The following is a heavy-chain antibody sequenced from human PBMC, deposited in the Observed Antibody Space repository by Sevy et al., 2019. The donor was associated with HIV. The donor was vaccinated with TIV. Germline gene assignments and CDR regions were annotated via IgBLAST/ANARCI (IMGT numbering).Heavy chain of an antibody. CDR1: GYSFTSYW. CDR3: ARGRKSMGPDSGGFVVVVAATGAFDI. Sequence: GESLKISCKGSGYSFTSYWIGWVRQMPGKGLEWMGIIYPGDSDTRYSPSFQGQVTISADKSISTAYRQWSSLKASDTAMYYCARGRKSMGPDSGGFVVVVAATGAFDIWGQGTMVTVSS. V-gene: IGHV5-51*01. J-gene: IGHJ3*02. D-gene: IGHD2-15*01. CDR2: IYPGDSDT.